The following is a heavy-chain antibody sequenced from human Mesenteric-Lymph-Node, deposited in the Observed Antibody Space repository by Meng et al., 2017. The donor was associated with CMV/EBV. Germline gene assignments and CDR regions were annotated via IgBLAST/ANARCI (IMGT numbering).Heavy chain of an antibody. J-gene: IGHJ6*02. Sequence: GESLKISCVVSGYTFGSYAMSWVRQAPGKGLEWVSIIYRGGSTLYGDSVKGRFTISRDSSKNTLYLQMNSVRTDDTAVYYCARGDTGYGLDVWGQGTTVTVSS. CDR2: IYRGGST. CDR1: GYTFGSYA. CDR3: ARGDTGYGLDV. D-gene: IGHD1-26*01. V-gene: IGHV3-23*03.